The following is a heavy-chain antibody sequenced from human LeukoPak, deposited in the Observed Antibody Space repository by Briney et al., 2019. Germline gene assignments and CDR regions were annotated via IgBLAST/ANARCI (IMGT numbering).Heavy chain of an antibody. D-gene: IGHD3-3*01. Sequence: PSENLSLTCTVSGGSISSSSYYWGWIRQPPGKGLEWIGSIYYSGSTYYNPSLKSRVTISVDTSKNQFSLKLSSVTAADTALYYCARCDFWSQSDVWGKGTTVTVSS. V-gene: IGHV4-39*01. CDR2: IYYSGST. CDR3: ARCDFWSQSDV. J-gene: IGHJ6*04. CDR1: GGSISSSSYY.